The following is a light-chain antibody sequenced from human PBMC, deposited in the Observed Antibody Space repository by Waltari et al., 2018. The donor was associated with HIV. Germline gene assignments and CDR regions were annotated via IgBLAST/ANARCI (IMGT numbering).Light chain of an antibody. CDR1: QDVSMC. Sequence: IQMTQSPSSLSASVGDTVTITCRASQDVSMCGSWYQQKPGEAPKVLCHAASSLTTGAPARFRARGSGTEFTLTISGLEPEDFATYFCLQIYRTPLTFGPGTKV. CDR2: AAS. V-gene: IGKV1-39*01. J-gene: IGKJ3*01. CDR3: LQIYRTPLT.